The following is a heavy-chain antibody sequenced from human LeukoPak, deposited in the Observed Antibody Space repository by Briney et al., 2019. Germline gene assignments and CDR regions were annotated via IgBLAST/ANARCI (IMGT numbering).Heavy chain of an antibody. Sequence: SETLSLTCTVSGGPISSTGDYWAWVRQPFGKGLEWIGSIDYSGRTYYNPSLKRRITMSVDTSSNQYSLKLSSVTAADSAQFFCARHLRGSSIWYDFWGQGTLVTVSS. CDR1: GGPISSTGDY. V-gene: IGHV4-39*01. J-gene: IGHJ4*02. CDR3: ARHLRGSSIWYDF. D-gene: IGHD6-13*01. CDR2: IDYSGRT.